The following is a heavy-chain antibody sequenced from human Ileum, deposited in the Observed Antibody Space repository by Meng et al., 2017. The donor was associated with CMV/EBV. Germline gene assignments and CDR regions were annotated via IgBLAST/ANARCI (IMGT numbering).Heavy chain of an antibody. CDR2: MNPNSGNT. CDR1: YTFTSYD. J-gene: IGHJ5*02. D-gene: IGHD2-2*01. CDR3: ARGGLTVVPAAIFWFDP. Sequence: YTFTSYDINLVRQATGQGLEWMGWMNPNSGNTGYAQKFQGRVTMTRNTSKSTAYMELSSLRSEDTAVYYCARGGLTVVPAAIFWFDPWGQGTLVTVSS. V-gene: IGHV1-8*01.